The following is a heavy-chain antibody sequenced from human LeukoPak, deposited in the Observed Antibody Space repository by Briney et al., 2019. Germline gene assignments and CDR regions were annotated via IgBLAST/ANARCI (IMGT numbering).Heavy chain of an antibody. J-gene: IGHJ6*03. V-gene: IGHV1-8*03. CDR2: MNPNSGNT. Sequence: ASVKVSCKASGYTFTSYDINWVRQATGQGLEWMGWMNPNSGNTGYAQKFQGRVTITRNTSISTAYMELSSLRSEDTAVYYCARAIDPYHYMDVWGKGTTVTVSS. CDR3: ARAIDPYHYMDV. CDR1: GYTFTSYD.